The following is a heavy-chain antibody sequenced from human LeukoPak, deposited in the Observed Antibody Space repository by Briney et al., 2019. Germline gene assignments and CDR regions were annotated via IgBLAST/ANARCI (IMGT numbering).Heavy chain of an antibody. V-gene: IGHV3-7*01. J-gene: IGHJ4*02. CDR1: GFTFSSHW. CDR3: ARERMGSSGHFDS. Sequence: GGTLRLSCAASGFTFSSHWMSWVRQAPGKGREWVANIKQAGSEKYYVDSVKGRFNISRDNAKNTLYLQMNSLRAEDTAVYYCARERMGSSGHFDSWGQGTLVTVSS. CDR2: IKQAGSEK. D-gene: IGHD6-19*01.